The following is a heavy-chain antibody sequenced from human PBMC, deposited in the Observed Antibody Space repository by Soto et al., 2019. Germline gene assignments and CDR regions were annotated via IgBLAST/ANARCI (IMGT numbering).Heavy chain of an antibody. V-gene: IGHV3-23*01. CDR1: GFTFSSYA. CDR3: ANGCGGTCYSRIHY. D-gene: IGHD2-15*01. J-gene: IGHJ4*02. Sequence: EVQLLESGGGLVQPGGSLRLSCAASGFTFSSYAMSWVRQAPGKGLEWVSGISDSGGSTYYADSVKGRFTISRDNSKNTLDLQMSSLRAEDTAVYYCANGCGGTCYSRIHYWGQGTLVTVSA. CDR2: ISDSGGST.